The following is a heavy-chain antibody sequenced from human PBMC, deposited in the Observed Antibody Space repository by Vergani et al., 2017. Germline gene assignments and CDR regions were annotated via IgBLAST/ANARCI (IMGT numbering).Heavy chain of an antibody. CDR2: ISYDGTQK. D-gene: IGHD1-1*01. CDR1: GFTSSYCG. V-gene: IGHV3-30*03. J-gene: IGHJ1*01. Sequence: VQLVESGGGLVQPGGSLRLSCVVSGFTSSYCGMHWVRQAPGKGLEWVAVISYDGTQKYYADSVKGRLTISRDNSKSTLYLQMNSLRTEDTAVYYCATKSCGTPGCQIGYFREWGQGTLVTVSS. CDR3: ATKSCGTPGCQIGYFRE.